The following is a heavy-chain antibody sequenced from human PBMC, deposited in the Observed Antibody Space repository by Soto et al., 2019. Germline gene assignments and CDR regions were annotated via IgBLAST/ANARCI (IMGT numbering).Heavy chain of an antibody. V-gene: IGHV3-33*01. CDR1: GFTFSSSG. D-gene: IGHD2-15*01. CDR3: ARDIGNAPFDY. CDR2: IWSDGSVK. J-gene: IGHJ4*02. Sequence: VQLVESGGGVVQPGTSLRLSCEVSGFTFSSSGMHWVRQAPGKGLEWVAVIWSDGSVKKYADSVQGRYTISRDNFKNTLYLQINSLRGEDTAMYYCARDIGNAPFDYWGQGTLVTVS.